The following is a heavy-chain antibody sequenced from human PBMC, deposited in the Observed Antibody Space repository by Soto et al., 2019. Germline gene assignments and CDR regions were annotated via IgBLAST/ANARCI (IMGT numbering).Heavy chain of an antibody. CDR2: TYYRSKWYN. J-gene: IGHJ6*02. Sequence: SQTLSLTCAISGDSVSSNSATWDWIRQSPSRGLEWLGRTYYRSKWYNDYAVSVKSRITINPDTSNNQLSLQLNSVTPDDTAVYYCARSGGDGTWRGGRRHYDFYMDVWGPGTTVTVSS. CDR1: GDSVSSNSAT. V-gene: IGHV6-1*01. D-gene: IGHD3-22*01. CDR3: ARSGGDGTWRGGRRHYDFYMDV.